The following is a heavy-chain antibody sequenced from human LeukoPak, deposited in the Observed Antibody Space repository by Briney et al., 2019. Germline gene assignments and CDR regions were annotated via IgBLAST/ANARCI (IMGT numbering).Heavy chain of an antibody. CDR3: ASQGYSGYDCAY. J-gene: IGHJ4*02. D-gene: IGHD5-12*01. V-gene: IGHV1-8*02. CDR1: GYTFTSYD. Sequence: ASVKVSCKASGYTFTSYDINWVRQATGQGLEWMGWMNPNSGNTGYAQKFQGRVTMTRDTSTSTVYMELSSLRSEDTAVYYCASQGYSGYDCAYWGQGTLVTVSS. CDR2: MNPNSGNT.